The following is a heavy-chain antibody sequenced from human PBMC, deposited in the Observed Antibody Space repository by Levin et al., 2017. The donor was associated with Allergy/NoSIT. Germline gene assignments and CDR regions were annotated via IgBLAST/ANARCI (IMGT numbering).Heavy chain of an antibody. CDR3: AKDLGGYGDNSQNWFDP. CDR1: GFTFSSYA. CDR2: ISGSGGST. Sequence: ASVKVSCAASGFTFSSYAMIWVRQAPGRGLEWVSAISGSGGSTYYADSVEGRFTIPRDNSKNTVYLQMNRLRAEGSALYYCAKDLGGYGDNSQNWFDPWGQGTLVTVSS. D-gene: IGHD4-23*01. V-gene: IGHV3-23*01. J-gene: IGHJ5*02.